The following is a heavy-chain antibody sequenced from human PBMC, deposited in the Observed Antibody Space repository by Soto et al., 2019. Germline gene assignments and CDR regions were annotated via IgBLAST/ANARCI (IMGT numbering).Heavy chain of an antibody. Sequence: QVQLVQSGAEVKKPGASVKVSCKASGYTFTGYQMHWVRQAPGQGLEWMGWINPNSGGTNYAQKFQGRVTMTRDTSISTAYMEVSRLRSDDTAVYFCARASSSGSYFDYWGQGTLVTVSS. D-gene: IGHD6-6*01. CDR3: ARASSSGSYFDY. CDR1: GYTFTGYQ. V-gene: IGHV1-2*02. CDR2: INPNSGGT. J-gene: IGHJ4*02.